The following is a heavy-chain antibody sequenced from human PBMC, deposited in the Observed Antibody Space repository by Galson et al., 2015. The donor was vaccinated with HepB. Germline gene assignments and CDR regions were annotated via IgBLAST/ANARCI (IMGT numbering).Heavy chain of an antibody. V-gene: IGHV3-11*01. D-gene: IGHD2-21*02. CDR2: ISSSGSTI. Sequence: SLRLSCAASGFTFSDYYMGWIRQAPGKGLEWVSYISSSGSTIYYADSVKGRFSISRDNAKNSLYLQMNSLRAEDTAVYYCARDGVTRRLYYYMDVWGKGTTVTVSS. CDR3: ARDGVTRRLYYYMDV. CDR1: GFTFSDYY. J-gene: IGHJ6*03.